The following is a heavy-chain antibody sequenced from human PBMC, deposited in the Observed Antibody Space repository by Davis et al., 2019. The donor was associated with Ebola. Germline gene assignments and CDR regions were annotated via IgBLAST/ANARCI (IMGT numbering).Heavy chain of an antibody. CDR3: ARDYNYSFDY. D-gene: IGHD5-24*01. Sequence: GESLKISCAASGFTFRTYSMNWVRQAPGKGLEWVSYSSGNMAEIYYADSVKGRFTISRSNAKNSLYLQMNNLRDEDTAVYYCARDYNYSFDYWGQGALVTVSS. J-gene: IGHJ4*02. CDR2: SSGNMAEI. V-gene: IGHV3-48*02. CDR1: GFTFRTYS.